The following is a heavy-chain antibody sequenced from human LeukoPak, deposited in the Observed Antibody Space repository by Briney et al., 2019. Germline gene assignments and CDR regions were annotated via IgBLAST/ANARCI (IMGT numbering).Heavy chain of an antibody. Sequence: QSGGSLRLSCAASGFTFSSYAMHWVRQAPGKGLEWVAVISYDGSNKYYADSVKGRFTISRDNSKNTLYLQMNSLRVEDTAVYYCATLPYYYDSSGSYYFDYWGQGTLVTVSS. D-gene: IGHD3-22*01. J-gene: IGHJ4*02. V-gene: IGHV3-30*04. CDR2: ISYDGSNK. CDR1: GFTFSSYA. CDR3: ATLPYYYDSSGSYYFDY.